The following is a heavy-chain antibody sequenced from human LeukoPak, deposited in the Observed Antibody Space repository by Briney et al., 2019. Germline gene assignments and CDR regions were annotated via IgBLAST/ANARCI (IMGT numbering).Heavy chain of an antibody. CDR3: ACYMFGIVGRRFDY. Sequence: ASVTVSCKASGYTFTGYHVHWVRQARGQGLEWMGWINPNTGGTNHAQKFQGRVTMTRDTSIKTVNMELSRQRSDVRAGYNAACYMFGIVGRRFDYWGRGTLVTVSS. D-gene: IGHD3-3*02. CDR1: GYTFTGYH. CDR2: INPNTGGT. J-gene: IGHJ4*02. V-gene: IGHV1-2*02.